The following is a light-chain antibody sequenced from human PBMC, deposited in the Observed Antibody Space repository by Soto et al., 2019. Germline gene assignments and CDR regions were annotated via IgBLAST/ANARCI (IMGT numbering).Light chain of an antibody. Sequence: DIQMTQSPSSLSASVGGRVTITCRASQDINNFLAWFQQKPGKAPKPLIYSASSLQDGVPSRFSDSGSGTHFTLTISSLQPEDFATYFCLQYDRFPATFGGGTRVDIE. CDR1: QDINNF. V-gene: IGKV1-16*01. CDR3: LQYDRFPAT. CDR2: SAS. J-gene: IGKJ4*01.